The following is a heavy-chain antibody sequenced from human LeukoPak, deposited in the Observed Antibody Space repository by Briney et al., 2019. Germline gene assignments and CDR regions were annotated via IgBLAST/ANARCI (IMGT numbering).Heavy chain of an antibody. D-gene: IGHD5-12*01. CDR2: ISGSGGST. CDR1: GFTFSSYA. J-gene: IGHJ5*02. Sequence: PGGSLRLSCAASGFTFSSYAMSWVRQAPGKGLEWVSAISGSGGSTYYADSVKGRFTISRDNSKNTVYLQMNSLRADDTAVYYCAKMVSGFPNWFDPWGQGTLVTVSS. CDR3: AKMVSGFPNWFDP. V-gene: IGHV3-23*01.